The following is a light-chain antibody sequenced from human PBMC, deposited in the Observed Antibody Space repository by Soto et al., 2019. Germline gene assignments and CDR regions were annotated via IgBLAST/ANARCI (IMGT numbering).Light chain of an antibody. CDR2: TAS. Sequence: DIQMTQSPSTLSASVGDRVTITCRASQSISSWLAWYQQKPGKAPKLLIYTASSLKRGVPSRFSGSGSGTEFTLTISSRQPDDFATYYCQQYSSYSRETFGQGTKLEL. CDR3: QQYSSYSRET. V-gene: IGKV1-5*03. CDR1: QSISSW. J-gene: IGKJ1*01.